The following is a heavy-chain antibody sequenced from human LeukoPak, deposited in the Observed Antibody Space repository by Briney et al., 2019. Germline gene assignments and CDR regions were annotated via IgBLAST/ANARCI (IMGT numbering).Heavy chain of an antibody. Sequence: PSETLSLTCTVSGGSISSYYWRWIRQPAGKGLEWIERIYTSGSTNYNPSLKSRVTMSVDTSKNQFSLKLSSVTAADTAVYYCARDVTIFGVVSSYNWFDPWGQGTLVTVSS. CDR1: GGSISSYY. CDR3: ARDVTIFGVVSSYNWFDP. D-gene: IGHD3-3*01. CDR2: IYTSGST. V-gene: IGHV4-4*07. J-gene: IGHJ5*02.